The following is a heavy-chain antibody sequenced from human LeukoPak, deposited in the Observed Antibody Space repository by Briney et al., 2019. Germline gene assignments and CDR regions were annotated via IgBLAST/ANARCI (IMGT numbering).Heavy chain of an antibody. J-gene: IGHJ4*02. CDR1: SYSISSGYY. CDR2: IYHNGNT. Sequence: SETLSLTCAVSSYSISSGYYWGWIRQPPGKGLEWIGTIYHNGNTYYNPSLKSRVTISVDTSKNQFSLKLSSVTAADTAVYYCARVRYNYGDSDYWGQGTLVTVSS. CDR3: ARVRYNYGDSDY. D-gene: IGHD5-18*01. V-gene: IGHV4-38-2*01.